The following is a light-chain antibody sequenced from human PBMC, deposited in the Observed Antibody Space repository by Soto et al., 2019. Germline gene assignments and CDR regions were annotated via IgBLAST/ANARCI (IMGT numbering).Light chain of an antibody. CDR1: QSISSY. CDR2: TAS. Sequence: DIQMTQSPSSLSASVGDRVTITCRASQSISSYLNWYQQKPGKAPKLLIHTASTLLSGVPSRFSGSGSGTEFTLTISSLQPDDFATYYCQHYNSYSEAFGQGTKVDIK. CDR3: QHYNSYSEA. J-gene: IGKJ1*01. V-gene: IGKV1-39*01.